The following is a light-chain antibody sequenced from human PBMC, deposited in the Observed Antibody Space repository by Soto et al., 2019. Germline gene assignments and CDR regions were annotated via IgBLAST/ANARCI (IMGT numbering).Light chain of an antibody. Sequence: DIVMTQSPATLSVSPGERATLSCRASQSVSSNLAWYQQKPGQAPRLLVYEASSRVADFPARFSGSGSGTEFTLTISSLQAEDFAAYYCQQYNTWPRTFGQGTKVDIK. CDR1: QSVSSN. CDR3: QQYNTWPRT. CDR2: EAS. V-gene: IGKV3-15*01. J-gene: IGKJ1*01.